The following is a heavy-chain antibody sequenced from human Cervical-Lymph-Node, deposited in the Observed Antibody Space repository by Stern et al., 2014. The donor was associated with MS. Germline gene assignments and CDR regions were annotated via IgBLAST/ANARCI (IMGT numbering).Heavy chain of an antibody. CDR1: GGTFSSYA. CDR3: ARGELKEGLVRGMDV. Sequence: QVQLVQSGGEVKKPGSSLKVSCKASGGTFSSYAISWVRQAPGQGLEWMAGIIPTFGTANYAPQFQGRVTITADESTSTAYMELSSLRSEDTAVYYCARGELKEGLVRGMDVWGQGTTVTVSS. V-gene: IGHV1-69*01. J-gene: IGHJ6*02. CDR2: IIPTFGTA. D-gene: IGHD1-26*01.